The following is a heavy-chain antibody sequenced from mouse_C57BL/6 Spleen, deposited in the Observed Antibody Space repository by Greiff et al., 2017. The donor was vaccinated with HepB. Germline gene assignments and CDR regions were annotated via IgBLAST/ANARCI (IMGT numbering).Heavy chain of an antibody. CDR1: GFTFSDYG. Sequence: EVKLMESGGGLVKPGGSLKLSCAASGFTFSDYGMHWVRQAPEKGLEWVAYISSGSSTIYYADTVKGRFTISRDKTKSTLVLQMTSLRSEDTAVYYCGRLAYWGQGTLVTVSA. CDR2: ISSGSSTI. CDR3: GRLAY. J-gene: IGHJ3*01. V-gene: IGHV5-17*01.